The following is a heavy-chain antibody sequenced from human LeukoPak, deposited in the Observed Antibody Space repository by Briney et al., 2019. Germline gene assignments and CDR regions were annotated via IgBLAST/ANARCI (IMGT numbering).Heavy chain of an antibody. D-gene: IGHD4-17*01. Sequence: PGGSLRLSCEASGFPFSTFWMIWVRQPPGKGLEWVAKIQQDGSGEQYVDSVKGRFTISRDNSKNTLYLQMNSLRAEDTAVYYCAREDYGDYAVHYWGQGTLVTVSS. CDR2: IQQDGSGE. CDR3: AREDYGDYAVHY. V-gene: IGHV3-7*01. CDR1: GFPFSTFW. J-gene: IGHJ4*02.